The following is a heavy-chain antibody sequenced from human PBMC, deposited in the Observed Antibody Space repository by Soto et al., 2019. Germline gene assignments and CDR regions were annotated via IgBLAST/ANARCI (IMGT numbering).Heavy chain of an antibody. CDR1: GDSVSSGSYY. CDR2: LYYTGTT. D-gene: IGHD2-2*01. J-gene: IGHJ6*02. V-gene: IGHV4-61*01. CDR3: ARTFCSTTSCQAHGMDV. Sequence: QVQLQESGPGLVKPSETLSLTCTVSGDSVSSGSYYWTWIRQPPGKGLEWIGYLYYTGTTNYHPSLKSRVTMSLDPSSNQFSLRLSSVTAADTAVYFCARTFCSTTSCQAHGMDVWGQGTSVTVSS.